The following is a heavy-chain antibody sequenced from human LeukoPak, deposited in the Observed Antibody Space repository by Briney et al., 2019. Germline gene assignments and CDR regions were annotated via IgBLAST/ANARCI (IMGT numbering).Heavy chain of an antibody. CDR1: GFTFNSYW. Sequence: GALRLSCAASGFTFNSYWMSWVRQAPGKGLEWVANIRQDGSEKYYVDSVKGRFTISRDNAKNSLSLQMNSLRAEDTAVYYCARDPYNGSYGDDYYYYMDVWGKGTTVTVSS. D-gene: IGHD1-26*01. J-gene: IGHJ6*03. CDR3: ARDPYNGSYGDDYYYYMDV. V-gene: IGHV3-7*01. CDR2: IRQDGSEK.